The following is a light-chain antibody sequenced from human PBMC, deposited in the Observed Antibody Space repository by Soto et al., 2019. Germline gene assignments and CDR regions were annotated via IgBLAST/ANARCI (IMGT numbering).Light chain of an antibody. Sequence: QSALTQPASVSGSPGQSITISCTGTSSDVGGYNYVSWYQHHPGKAPKLLIYDVNNRPSGVSDRFSGSKSGNTASLTISGLQTEDEADYYCSSYAGSNTWVFGGGTKVTVL. CDR2: DVN. CDR3: SSYAGSNTWV. CDR1: SSDVGGYNY. V-gene: IGLV2-14*01. J-gene: IGLJ3*02.